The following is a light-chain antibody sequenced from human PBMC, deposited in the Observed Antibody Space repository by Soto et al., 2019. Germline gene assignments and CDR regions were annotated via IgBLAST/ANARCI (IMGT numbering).Light chain of an antibody. CDR1: SSDVGEENY. V-gene: IGLV2-8*01. Sequence: QSALTQPPSASGSPGQSVTITCSGTSSDVGEENYVSWYQQHPGKVPKLILYEVSKRPSGVPHRFSGSRSGNTASLTVSGLQAEDEADYYCSSFAGSPVVFGGGTKLTVL. CDR2: EVS. J-gene: IGLJ2*01. CDR3: SSFAGSPVV.